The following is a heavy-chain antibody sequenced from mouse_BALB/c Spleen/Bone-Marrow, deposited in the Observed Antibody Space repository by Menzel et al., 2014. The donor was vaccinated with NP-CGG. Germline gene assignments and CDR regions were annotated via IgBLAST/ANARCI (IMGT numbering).Heavy chain of an antibody. CDR1: GYTFTSYW. V-gene: IGHV1S81*02. D-gene: IGHD2-3*01. J-gene: IGHJ3*01. Sequence: QVHIQQSGAELVKPGASVKLSCKASGYTFTSYWMHWVKQRPGQGLEWIGEINPSNGRTNYNEKFKSRATLTVDKSSSTAYMQLNSLTSEDSAVYYCARDSYDKGRFPYWGQRPLVIVPP. CDR3: ARDSYDKGRFPY. CDR2: INPSNGRT.